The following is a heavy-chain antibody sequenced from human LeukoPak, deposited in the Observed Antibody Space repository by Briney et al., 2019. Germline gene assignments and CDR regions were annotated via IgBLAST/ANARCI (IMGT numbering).Heavy chain of an antibody. CDR1: GGSISSYS. Sequence: SVTLSLNCTVSGGSISSYSWCLIRQPPGPQLVWFGYIYYSGSTNYNPSLKSRVTISVDTSKSQFSLKMSSVTAADTAVYYCARDVGGGSLNWFDPWGQGTLVTVSS. CDR3: ARDVGGGSLNWFDP. D-gene: IGHD2-15*01. CDR2: IYYSGST. J-gene: IGHJ5*02. V-gene: IGHV4-59*12.